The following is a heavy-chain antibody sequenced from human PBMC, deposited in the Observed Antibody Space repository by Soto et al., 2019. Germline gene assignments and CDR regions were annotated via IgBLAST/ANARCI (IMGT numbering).Heavy chain of an antibody. CDR1: GGSITTGGRY. CDR3: AQALVFTGGDGFDI. Sequence: QVRLQEWGPGLVKPSQTLSLKYSVSGGSITTGGRYWSWIRQLPGKGLEWIGDIYYSGNAYYNASLKSRVTISVEPAKNQFSLKLSSVTAADTAVYYCAQALVFTGGDGFDIWGQGRLVTVSS. CDR2: IYYSGNA. D-gene: IGHD1-1*01. J-gene: IGHJ3*02. V-gene: IGHV4-31*02.